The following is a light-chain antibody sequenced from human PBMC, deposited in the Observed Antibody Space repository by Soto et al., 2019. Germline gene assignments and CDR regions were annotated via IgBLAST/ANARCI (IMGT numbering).Light chain of an antibody. V-gene: IGKV1-39*01. CDR2: AAS. CDR1: QNISSY. CDR3: QQSYSTVVT. J-gene: IGKJ2*01. Sequence: DIQMTQSPSSLSASVGDRVTITCRASQNISSYLNWYQQKPGKAPKLLIYAASSLQSGVPSRFSGSGSGTDFTLTISSLQPEDFATYYCQQSYSTVVTFGQGTKVDIK.